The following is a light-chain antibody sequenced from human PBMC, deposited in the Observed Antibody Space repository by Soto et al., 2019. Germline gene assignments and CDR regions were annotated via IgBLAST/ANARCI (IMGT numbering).Light chain of an antibody. J-gene: IGLJ1*01. CDR1: RSDIGDSNF. V-gene: IGLV2-14*01. CDR2: EVT. CDR3: ASFRCGIIIV. Sequence: QSALTQPASVSGSPGQSVTISCTGPRSDIGDSNFISWYQHSPRKAPRLLIYEVTNRPSGVSKRFSGSKAGNTATLTISVPLEDDEADYICASFRCGIIIVFGTGTKLIVL.